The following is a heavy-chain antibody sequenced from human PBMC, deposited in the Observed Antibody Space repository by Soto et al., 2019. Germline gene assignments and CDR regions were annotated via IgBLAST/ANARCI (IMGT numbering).Heavy chain of an antibody. CDR1: GGSMNSYY. J-gene: IGHJ5*02. D-gene: IGHD6-6*01. V-gene: IGHV4-59*01. Sequence: PSETLSLTCTVSGGSMNSYYWTWIRQPPGKGLEWIGNIYYIGSTNYNPSLKSRVTISVDTSNNQFSLKLSSVTAADTAVYYCARYRSSSSWFDPWGQGTLVTVSS. CDR2: IYYIGST. CDR3: ARYRSSSSWFDP.